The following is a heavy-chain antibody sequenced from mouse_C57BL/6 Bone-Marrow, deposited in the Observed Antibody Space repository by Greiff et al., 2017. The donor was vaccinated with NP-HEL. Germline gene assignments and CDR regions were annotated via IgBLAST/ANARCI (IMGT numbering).Heavy chain of an antibody. Sequence: EVQVVESGGGLVQPKGSLKLSCAASGFTFNTYAMHWVRQAPGKGLEWVARIRSKSSNYATYYADSVKDRFTISRDDSQSMLYLQMNNLKTEDTAMYYCVRAPSSHWYFDVWGTGTTVTVSS. D-gene: IGHD2-10*02. CDR3: VRAPSSHWYFDV. CDR1: GFTFNTYA. J-gene: IGHJ1*03. V-gene: IGHV10-3*01. CDR2: IRSKSSNYAT.